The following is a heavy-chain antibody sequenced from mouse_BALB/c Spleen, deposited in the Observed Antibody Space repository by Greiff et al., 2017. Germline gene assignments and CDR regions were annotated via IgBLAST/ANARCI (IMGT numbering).Heavy chain of an antibody. D-gene: IGHD2-14*01. Sequence: EVKLQESGPGLVKPSQSLSLTCTVTGYSITSDYAWNWIRQFPGNKLEWMGYISYSGSTSYNPSLKSRISITRDTSKNQFFLQLNSVTTEDTATYYCAAYRYDTTSFFYWGQGTTLTVSS. CDR1: GYSITSDYA. J-gene: IGHJ2*01. CDR3: AAYRYDTTSFFY. V-gene: IGHV3-2*02. CDR2: ISYSGST.